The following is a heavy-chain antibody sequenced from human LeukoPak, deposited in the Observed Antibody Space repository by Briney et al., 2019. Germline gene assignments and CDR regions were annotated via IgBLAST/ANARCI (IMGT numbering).Heavy chain of an antibody. CDR1: GLTFSSYA. Sequence: PGGSLRLSCAASGLTFSSYAMSWVRQAPGKGLEWVSAISGSGGSTYYADSVKGRFTISRDNSKNTLYLQMNSLRAEDTAVYYCAKDLRFLEWLSVAGIWGQGTMVTVSS. CDR3: AKDLRFLEWLSVAGI. D-gene: IGHD3-3*01. J-gene: IGHJ3*02. CDR2: ISGSGGST. V-gene: IGHV3-23*01.